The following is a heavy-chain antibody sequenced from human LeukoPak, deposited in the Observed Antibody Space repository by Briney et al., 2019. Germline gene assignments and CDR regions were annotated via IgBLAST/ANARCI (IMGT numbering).Heavy chain of an antibody. Sequence: GGSLRLSCAASGFTFDDYAMHWVRQAPGTGLEWVSGISWNSGSIGYADSVKGRFTISRDNAKNSLYLQMNSLRAEDTALYYCAKDKGYCSSTSCYSNYYGMDVWGQGTTVTVSS. CDR2: ISWNSGSI. J-gene: IGHJ6*02. CDR3: AKDKGYCSSTSCYSNYYGMDV. CDR1: GFTFDDYA. V-gene: IGHV3-9*01. D-gene: IGHD2-2*01.